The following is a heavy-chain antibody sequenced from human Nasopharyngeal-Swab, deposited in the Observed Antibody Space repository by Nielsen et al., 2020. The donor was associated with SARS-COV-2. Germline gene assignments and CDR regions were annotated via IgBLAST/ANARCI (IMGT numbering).Heavy chain of an antibody. CDR2: IYPGDYET. CDR1: GYRFTSYW. Sequence: GKSLKISCKGSGYRFTSYWIGWVRQMPGKGLEWMGIIYPGDYETRYSPSFQGQVTISADKSISTAYLQWSSLKASDTAVYYCARDLGYSSSWYLGYFDLWGRGTLVTVSS. J-gene: IGHJ2*01. D-gene: IGHD6-13*01. CDR3: ARDLGYSSSWYLGYFDL. V-gene: IGHV5-51*01.